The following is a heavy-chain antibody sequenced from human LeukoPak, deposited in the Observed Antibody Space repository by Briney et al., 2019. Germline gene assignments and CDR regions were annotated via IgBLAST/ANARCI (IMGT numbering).Heavy chain of an antibody. CDR2: ISYDGSNK. CDR1: GLTFRTYA. CDR3: ARDHRWLVRGYYMDV. Sequence: PGGSLRLSCAASGLTFRTYAMSWVRQAPGKGLEWVAVISYDGSNKYYADSVKGRFTISRDNSKNTLYLQMNSLRAEDTAVYYCARDHRWLVRGYYMDVWGKGTTVTVSS. D-gene: IGHD6-19*01. V-gene: IGHV3-30*04. J-gene: IGHJ6*03.